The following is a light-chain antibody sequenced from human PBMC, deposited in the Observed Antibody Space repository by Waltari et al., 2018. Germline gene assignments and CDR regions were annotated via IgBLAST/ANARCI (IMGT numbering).Light chain of an antibody. CDR2: KDK. CDR1: ALPRQY. CDR3: QSSDTSGTS. V-gene: IGLV3-25*03. J-gene: IGLJ2*01. Sequence: SSELTQPPSVSVSPGQTARITCSADALPRQYAYWYQQKPGQAPVLLIYKDKARPSGITERCSGASSGTTVTLTIRGVQAEDEADYYCQSSDTSGTSFGGGTKLTVL.